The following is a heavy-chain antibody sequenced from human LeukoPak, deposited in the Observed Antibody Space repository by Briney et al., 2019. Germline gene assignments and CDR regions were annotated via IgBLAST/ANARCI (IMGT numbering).Heavy chain of an antibody. CDR2: IKGKTQGGST. V-gene: IGHV3-15*01. Sequence: GGSLRLSCAASGFTFSNAWMSWVRQAPGKGLEWVGRIKGKTQGGSTDYAARVTGRFTISRDDSKNTLYLQMNSLKTEDTAVYYCTTGVRYDYVWGSYRYSRYFDYWGQGTLV. CDR3: TTGVRYDYVWGSYRYSRYFDY. J-gene: IGHJ4*02. CDR1: GFTFSNAW. D-gene: IGHD3-16*02.